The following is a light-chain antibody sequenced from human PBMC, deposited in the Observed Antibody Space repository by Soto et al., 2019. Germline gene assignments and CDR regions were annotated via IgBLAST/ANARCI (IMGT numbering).Light chain of an antibody. J-gene: IGKJ1*01. CDR2: AAS. V-gene: IGKV1-39*01. CDR1: QSISSY. Sequence: ASSLSASVGGRVTITCRASQSISSYLNWYQQKPGKAPKLLIYAASSLQSGVPSRFSGGGSGTEFTLTISSLQPEDAATYYCQNFDSAPQTFGQGTKV. CDR3: QNFDSAPQT.